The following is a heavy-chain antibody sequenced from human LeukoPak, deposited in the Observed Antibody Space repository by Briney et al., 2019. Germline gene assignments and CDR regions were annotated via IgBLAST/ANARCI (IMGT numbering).Heavy chain of an antibody. CDR1: GYTFSNYA. D-gene: IGHD3-22*01. V-gene: IGHV1-18*01. J-gene: IGHJ4*02. CDR2: LSAYNGNT. CDR3: ARITLQNYYYDSSAYYPGDY. Sequence: ASVKVSCKASGYTFSNYAINWVRQAPGQGLEWMGWLSAYNGNTNYAQKLQDRVTMTTDTSTSTAYMELRSLRSDDTAVYYCARITLQNYYYDSSAYYPGDYWGQGTLVTVSS.